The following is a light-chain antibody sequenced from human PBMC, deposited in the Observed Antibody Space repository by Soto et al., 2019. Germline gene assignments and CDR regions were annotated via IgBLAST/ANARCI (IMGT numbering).Light chain of an antibody. Sequence: QSVLTQPPSASGTPGQRVTISCSGSSSNIGSNYVYWYQQLPGTAPKRLIYRNNQRPSGVPDRFSGAKSGTSASLAISGLRSEDEADYYCAALDDSLSRVVFGGGTKLTVL. CDR2: RNN. CDR1: SSNIGSNY. CDR3: AALDDSLSRVV. V-gene: IGLV1-47*01. J-gene: IGLJ2*01.